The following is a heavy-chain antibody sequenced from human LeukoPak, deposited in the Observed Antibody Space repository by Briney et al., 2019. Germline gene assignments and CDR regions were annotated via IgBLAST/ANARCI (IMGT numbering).Heavy chain of an antibody. CDR2: IYYSGST. V-gene: IGHV4-61*01. CDR3: ARGTTVAGIGV. J-gene: IGHJ4*02. Sequence: SETLSLTCTVSGGSISSSSYYWSWIRQPPGKGLEWIGYIYYSGSTNYNPSLKSRVTISVDTSKNQFSLKLSSVTAADTAVYYCARGTTVAGIGVWGQGTLVTVSS. D-gene: IGHD6-19*01. CDR1: GGSISSSSYY.